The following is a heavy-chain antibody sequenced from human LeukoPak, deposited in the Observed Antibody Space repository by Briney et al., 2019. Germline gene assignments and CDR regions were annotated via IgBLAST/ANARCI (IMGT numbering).Heavy chain of an antibody. D-gene: IGHD3-22*01. CDR2: IHHSGST. Sequence: SETLSLTCAVYGGSFSGYNWSWIRQPPGKGLERIGEIHHSGSTNYNPSLKSRVTMSVDMSRNHFSLKVTSVTAADTAVYYCARGDTYYYDSSGYFLFDYWGQGTLVTVSS. CDR3: ARGDTYYYDSSGYFLFDY. J-gene: IGHJ4*02. CDR1: GGSFSGYN. V-gene: IGHV4-34*01.